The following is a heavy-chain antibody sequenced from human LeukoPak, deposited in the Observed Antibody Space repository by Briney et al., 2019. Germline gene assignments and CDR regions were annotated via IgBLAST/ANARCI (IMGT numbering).Heavy chain of an antibody. J-gene: IGHJ3*02. V-gene: IGHV1-69*04. CDR3: ARQDDYVWGSYRSPWALDI. CDR2: IIPVLGVS. Sequence: SVKVSCKASGGSFSSYVITWVRQAPGQGLEWMGRIIPVLGVSNFAQKFQGRVTITADKSTNTAHMELSRLESGDTAVYYCARQDDYVWGSYRSPWALDIWGQGTMVTVSS. CDR1: GGSFSSYV. D-gene: IGHD3-16*02.